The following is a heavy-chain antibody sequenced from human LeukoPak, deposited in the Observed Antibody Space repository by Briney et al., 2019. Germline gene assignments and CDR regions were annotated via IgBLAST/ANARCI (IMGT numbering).Heavy chain of an antibody. CDR3: AREYDYDDPGIDY. D-gene: IGHD4-17*01. CDR1: GFTFRSYW. Sequence: GGSLRLSCAASGFTFRSYWMSWVRQAPGKGLEWVANINQDGSEKNYVDSVKGRLTIFRDNPKNSLYLEMDSLRVEHTAVYYCAREYDYDDPGIDYWGQGALVTVSS. V-gene: IGHV3-7*01. J-gene: IGHJ4*02. CDR2: INQDGSEK.